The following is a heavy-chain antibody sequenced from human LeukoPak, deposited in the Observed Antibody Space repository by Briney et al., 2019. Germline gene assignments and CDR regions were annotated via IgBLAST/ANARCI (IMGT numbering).Heavy chain of an antibody. V-gene: IGHV3-7*01. D-gene: IGHD3-3*01. J-gene: IGHJ4*02. CDR3: AREDYDFWSGYYVDY. CDR2: IKPDGGEK. Sequence: GGSLRLSCAASGFTFSSYWMSWVRQAPGKRLEWVANIKPDGGEKYYVDSVKGRLTISRDNAKNSLCLQMNSLRAEDTAVYYCAREDYDFWSGYYVDYWGQGTLVTVSS. CDR1: GFTFSSYW.